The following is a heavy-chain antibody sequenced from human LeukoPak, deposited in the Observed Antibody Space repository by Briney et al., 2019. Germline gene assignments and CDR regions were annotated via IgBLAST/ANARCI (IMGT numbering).Heavy chain of an antibody. CDR1: GLTFSNHA. J-gene: IGHJ4*02. CDR2: IRTCVGST. V-gene: IGHV3-23*01. CDR3: ANDPYFAQ. Sequence: GRSLRISCAASGLTFSNHAMSWVRQAPGKGLEWVSTIRTCVGSTPCAGSVKGRFTLSRNNSKTMVYLQMNSLRAEDTAIYYCANDPYFAQWGQGTLVTVSS.